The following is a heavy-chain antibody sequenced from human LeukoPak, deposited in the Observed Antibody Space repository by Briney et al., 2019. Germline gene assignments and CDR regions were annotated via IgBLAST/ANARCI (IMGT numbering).Heavy chain of an antibody. CDR1: GFTFSSYG. J-gene: IGHJ4*02. CDR2: ISYDGSNK. V-gene: IGHV3-30*18. D-gene: IGHD3-22*01. CDR3: AKPKAAYYYDGSGYYLDY. Sequence: GGSLRLSCAASGFTFSSYGMHWVRQAPGKGLEWLAVISYDGSNKYYADSVKGRFTISRDNSKNTLYLQMNSLRAEDTAVYYCAKPKAAYYYDGSGYYLDYWGQGTLVTVSS.